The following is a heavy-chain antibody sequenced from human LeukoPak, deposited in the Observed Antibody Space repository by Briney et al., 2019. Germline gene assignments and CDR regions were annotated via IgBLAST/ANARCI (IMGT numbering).Heavy chain of an antibody. J-gene: IGHJ4*02. CDR2: ITSSSSYI. Sequence: GGSLRLSCAASGFTFSSYSMNWVRQAPGKGLEWVSSITSSSSYIYYADSVKGRFTISRYNAKNSLYLQMNSLRAEDTAVYYCARAPSNAHFDYWGQGTLVTVSS. D-gene: IGHD3-3*02. CDR1: GFTFSSYS. CDR3: ARAPSNAHFDY. V-gene: IGHV3-21*01.